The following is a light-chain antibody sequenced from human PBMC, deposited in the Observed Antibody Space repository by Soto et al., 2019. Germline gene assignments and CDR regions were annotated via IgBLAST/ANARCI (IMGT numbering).Light chain of an antibody. CDR1: SSDVGRYDY. Sequence: QSALTQPRSVSGSPGQSVTISCTGTSSDVGRYDYVSWYQSHPDKAPRLVIYDVSKRPSGVPDRFSGSKSGNTASLTISGLQADHEADYYCCSYAGGNTWVFGGGTKLTV. CDR3: CSYAGGNTWV. CDR2: DVS. J-gene: IGLJ3*02. V-gene: IGLV2-11*01.